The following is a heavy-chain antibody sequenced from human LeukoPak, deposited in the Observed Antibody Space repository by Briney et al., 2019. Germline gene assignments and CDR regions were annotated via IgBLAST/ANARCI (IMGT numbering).Heavy chain of an antibody. V-gene: IGHV4-34*01. CDR2: INHSGST. J-gene: IGHJ4*02. D-gene: IGHD1-26*01. CDR3: ARGRREFGY. CDR1: GGSFSGYY. Sequence: SETLSLTCAVYGGSFSGYYWSWIRQPPGEGLEWIGEINHSGSTNYNPSLKSRVTISVDTSKNQFSLKLSSVTAADTAVYYCARGRREFGYWGQGTLVTVSS.